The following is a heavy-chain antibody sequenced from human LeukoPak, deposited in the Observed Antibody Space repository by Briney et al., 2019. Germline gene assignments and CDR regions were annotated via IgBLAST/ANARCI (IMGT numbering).Heavy chain of an antibody. CDR1: GFTFSSYG. Sequence: PGGSLRLSCAASGFTFSSYGMHWVRQAPGKGLEWVAVISYDGSNKYYADSVKGRFTISRGNSKNTLYLQMNSLRAEDTAVYYCAKDHFTSSWLSYWFDPWGQGTLVTVSS. CDR2: ISYDGSNK. CDR3: AKDHFTSSWLSYWFDP. J-gene: IGHJ5*02. V-gene: IGHV3-30*18. D-gene: IGHD6-13*01.